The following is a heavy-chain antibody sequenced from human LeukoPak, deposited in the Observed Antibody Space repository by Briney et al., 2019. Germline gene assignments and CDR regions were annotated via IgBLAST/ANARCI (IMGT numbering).Heavy chain of an antibody. CDR3: AAARGTGTTFWYYYYYMDV. CDR2: ISSSSSTI. CDR1: GFTFSSYS. V-gene: IGHV3-48*02. Sequence: GESLKISCAASGFTFSSYSMNWVRQAPGKGLEWVSYISSSSSTIYYADSVKGRFTISRDNAKNSLYLQMNSLRDEDTAVYYCAAARGTGTTFWYYYYYMDVWGKGTTVTVSS. D-gene: IGHD1-7*01. J-gene: IGHJ6*03.